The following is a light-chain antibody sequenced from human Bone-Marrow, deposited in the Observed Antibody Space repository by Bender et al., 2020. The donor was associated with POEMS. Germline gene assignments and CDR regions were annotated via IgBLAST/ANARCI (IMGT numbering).Light chain of an antibody. CDR3: QTWDVNAVV. V-gene: IGLV3-1*01. J-gene: IGLJ2*01. CDR2: EDD. CDR1: QLGDKF. Sequence: SYELTQPPSVSVSPGQTASITCSGDQLGDKFASWYQQKPGQSPLLVIYEDDKRPSGIPVRFSGSNSGNTATLTISGVQAMDEAEYYCQTWDVNAVVFGGGTKLTVI.